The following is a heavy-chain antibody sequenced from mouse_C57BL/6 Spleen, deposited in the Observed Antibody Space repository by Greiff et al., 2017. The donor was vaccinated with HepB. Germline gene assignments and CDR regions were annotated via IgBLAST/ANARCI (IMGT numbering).Heavy chain of an antibody. D-gene: IGHD1-1*01. CDR3: ARGCYYGGYYFDY. CDR2: INYDGSST. V-gene: IGHV5-16*01. J-gene: IGHJ2*01. CDR1: GFTFSDYY. Sequence: EVKLMESEGGLVQPGSSMKLSCTASGFTFSDYYMAWVRQVPEKGLEWVANINYDGSSTYYLDSLKSRFIISRDNAKNILYLQMSSLKSEDTATYYCARGCYYGGYYFDYWGQGTTLTVSS.